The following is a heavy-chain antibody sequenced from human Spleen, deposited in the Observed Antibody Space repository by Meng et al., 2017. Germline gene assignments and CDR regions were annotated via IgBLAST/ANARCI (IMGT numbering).Heavy chain of an antibody. J-gene: IGHJ4*02. D-gene: IGHD4-11*01. Sequence: QVQLQQWGAGLLKPSETLFRTCVVSGGSFSDYYWSWIRQPPGKGLEWIGEINHSGSTNSNPSLESRATISVDTSQNNLSLKLSSVTAADSAVYYCARGPTTMAHDFDYWGQGTLVTVSS. CDR1: GGSFSDYY. V-gene: IGHV4-34*01. CDR2: INHSGST. CDR3: ARGPTTMAHDFDY.